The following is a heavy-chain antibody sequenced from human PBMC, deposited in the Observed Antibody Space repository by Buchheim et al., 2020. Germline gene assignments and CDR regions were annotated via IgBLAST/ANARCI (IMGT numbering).Heavy chain of an antibody. CDR3: ARDVEMATIRDAFDI. J-gene: IGHJ3*02. V-gene: IGHV3-21*01. CDR2: ISSSSSYI. Sequence: EVQLVESGGGLVKPGGSLRLSCAASGFTFSSYSMNWVRQAPGKGLEWVSSISSSSSYIYYADSVKGRFTISRGNAKNSMYLQMNSLRAEDTAVYYCARDVEMATIRDAFDIWGQGT. D-gene: IGHD5-24*01. CDR1: GFTFSSYS.